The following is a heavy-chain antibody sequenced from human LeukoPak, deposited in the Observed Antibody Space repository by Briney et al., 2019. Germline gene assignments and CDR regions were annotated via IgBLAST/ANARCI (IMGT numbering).Heavy chain of an antibody. D-gene: IGHD3-3*01. J-gene: IGHJ4*02. V-gene: IGHV4-39*07. CDR1: GGSISSSTYY. CDR3: AREVRDFWSGYQDY. CDR2: IYYSGST. Sequence: SETLSLTCTVSGGSISSSTYYWGWIRQPPGKGLEWIGNIYYSGSTYYNPSLKSRVTISVDTSMTQFSLRLSSVTAADTAVYYCAREVRDFWSGYQDYWGQGTLVTVSS.